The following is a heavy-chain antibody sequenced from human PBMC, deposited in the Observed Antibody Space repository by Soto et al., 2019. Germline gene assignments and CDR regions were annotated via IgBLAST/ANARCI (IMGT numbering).Heavy chain of an antibody. V-gene: IGHV3-23*01. J-gene: IGHJ5*02. Sequence: PGGSLRLSCAASGFTFSNYAMSWVRQAPEKGLEWVSVISSNGAVTSYADSVKGRFTLSRDNSKNTLYLQMNSLRDEDTAVYYCAKGGVSTRNLDPWGQGTLVTVSS. CDR1: GFTFSNYA. CDR2: ISSNGAVT. CDR3: AKGGVSTRNLDP.